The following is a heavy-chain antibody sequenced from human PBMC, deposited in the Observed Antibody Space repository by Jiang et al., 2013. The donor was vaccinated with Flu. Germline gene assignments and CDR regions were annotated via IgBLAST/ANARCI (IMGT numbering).Heavy chain of an antibody. CDR2: ISYDGSNK. J-gene: IGHJ4*02. V-gene: IGHV3-30*18. D-gene: IGHD4-17*01. Sequence: QLVESGGGVVQPGRSLRLSCAASGFTFSSYGMHWVRQAPGKGLEWVAVISYDGSNKYYADSVKGRFTISRDNSKNTLYLQMNSLRAEDTAVYYCAKGFYGDYAYFDYWGQGTLVTVSS. CDR1: GFTFSSYG. CDR3: AKGFYGDYAYFDY.